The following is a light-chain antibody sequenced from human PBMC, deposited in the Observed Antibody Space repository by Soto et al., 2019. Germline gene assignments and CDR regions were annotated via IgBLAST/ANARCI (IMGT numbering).Light chain of an antibody. CDR2: AAS. CDR1: QSVSRS. Sequence: DIQLTQSPSFLSASVGDRVIITCRASQSVSRSLNWYQQKAGQAPKLLIYAASTLHSGVPSRFTGSGSGTEFTLTISSLQPEDFATYYCQQNAITPPWTFGQGTKLDIK. CDR3: QQNAITPPWT. V-gene: IGKV1-39*01. J-gene: IGKJ1*01.